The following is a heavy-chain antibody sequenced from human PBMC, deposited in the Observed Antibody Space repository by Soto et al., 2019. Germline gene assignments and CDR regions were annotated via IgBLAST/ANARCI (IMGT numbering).Heavy chain of an antibody. Sequence: QVQLQESGPGLVKPSETLSLTCTVSGGSISGYYWSWMRQPPGKGLEWIGYIYYSGSTNYNPSLRSRVTISLATSKNQFSLNMSYVTAADTAVYYCARGAMVRGVKPFDYWGQGTLVTVSS. D-gene: IGHD3-10*01. CDR3: ARGAMVRGVKPFDY. J-gene: IGHJ4*02. CDR1: GGSISGYY. CDR2: IYYSGST. V-gene: IGHV4-59*01.